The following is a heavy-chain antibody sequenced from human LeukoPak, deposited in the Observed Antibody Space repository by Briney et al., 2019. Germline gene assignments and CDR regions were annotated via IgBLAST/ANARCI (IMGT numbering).Heavy chain of an antibody. D-gene: IGHD6-6*01. CDR3: ARPYVSSSSFCAFDI. V-gene: IGHV4-34*01. Sequence: TSETLSLTCAVYGGSFSGYYWSWIRQPPGKGLEWIGEINHSGSTNYNPSLKSRVTISVDTSKNQFSLKLSSVTAADTAVYYCARPYVSSSSFCAFDIWGQGTMVTVSS. CDR2: INHSGST. CDR1: GGSFSGYY. J-gene: IGHJ3*02.